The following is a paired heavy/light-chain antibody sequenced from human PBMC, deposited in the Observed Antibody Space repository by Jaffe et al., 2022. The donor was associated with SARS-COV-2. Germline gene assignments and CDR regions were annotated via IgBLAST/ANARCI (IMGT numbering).Light chain of an antibody. V-gene: IGLV3-21*02. Sequence: SYVLTQPPSVSVAPGQTARITCGGNNIGSKSVHWYQQKPGQAPVLVVYDDSDRPSGIPERFSGSNSGNTATLTISRVEAGDEADYYCQVWDSSSDHYVFGTGTKVTVL. CDR1: NIGSKS. J-gene: IGLJ1*01. CDR3: QVWDSSSDHYV. CDR2: DDS.
Heavy chain of an antibody. Sequence: EVQLVESGGGLVKPGGSLRLSCAASGFTFSSYSMNWVRQAPGKGLEWVSSISSSSSYIYYADSVKGRFTISRDNAKNSLYLQMNSLRAEDTAVYYCARAARFGGVIVIPGSDWYFDLWGRGTLVTVSS. J-gene: IGHJ2*01. CDR1: GFTFSSYS. V-gene: IGHV3-21*01. CDR2: ISSSSSYI. D-gene: IGHD3-16*02. CDR3: ARAARFGGVIVIPGSDWYFDL.